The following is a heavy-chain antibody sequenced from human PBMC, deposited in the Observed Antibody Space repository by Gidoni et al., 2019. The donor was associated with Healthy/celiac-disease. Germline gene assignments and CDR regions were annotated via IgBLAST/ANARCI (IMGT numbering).Heavy chain of an antibody. CDR1: GFTFDDYA. D-gene: IGHD3-22*01. V-gene: IGHV3-9*01. J-gene: IGHJ4*02. Sequence: EVQLVESGGGLVQPGRSLRLSCAASGFTFDDYAMHWVRQAPGKGLEWFSGISWNSGSIGYADSVKGRFTISRDNAKNSLYLQMNSLRAEDTALYYCAKSPYYYDSSGYLDYWGQGTLVTVSS. CDR3: AKSPYYYDSSGYLDY. CDR2: ISWNSGSI.